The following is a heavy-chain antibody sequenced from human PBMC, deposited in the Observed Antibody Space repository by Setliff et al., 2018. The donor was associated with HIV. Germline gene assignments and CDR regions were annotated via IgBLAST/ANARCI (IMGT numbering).Heavy chain of an antibody. V-gene: IGHV4-38-2*02. CDR3: ARDSLWFGELLLGAFDI. CDR2: IYHSGST. J-gene: IGHJ3*02. CDR1: GYSISSGYY. Sequence: PSETLSLTCAVSGYSISSGYYWGWIRQPPGKGLEWIGSIYHSGSTYYNPSLKSRVTISVDTSKKQFALKLSSVTAADTAVYYCARDSLWFGELLLGAFDIWGQGTMVTVSS. D-gene: IGHD3-10*01.